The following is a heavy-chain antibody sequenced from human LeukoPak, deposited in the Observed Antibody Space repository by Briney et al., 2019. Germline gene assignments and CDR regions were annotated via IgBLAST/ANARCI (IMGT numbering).Heavy chain of an antibody. CDR2: INPNSGGT. CDR1: GYTFTGYY. CDR3: ARQCSSLGAVAGDY. Sequence: ASVKVSCKASGYTFTGYYMHWVRQAPGQGLEWMGWINPNSGGTNYAQKFQGRVTMTRDTSISTAYMELSRLRSDDTAVYYCARQCSSLGAVAGDYWGQGTLVTVSS. V-gene: IGHV1-2*02. D-gene: IGHD6-19*01. J-gene: IGHJ4*02.